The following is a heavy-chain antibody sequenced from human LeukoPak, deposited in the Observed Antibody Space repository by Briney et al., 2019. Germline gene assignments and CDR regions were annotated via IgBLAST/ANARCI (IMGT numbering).Heavy chain of an antibody. CDR2: INSDGSST. V-gene: IGHV3-74*01. D-gene: IGHD3/OR15-3a*01. CDR1: GFTFSSYW. J-gene: IGHJ4*02. Sequence: GGSLRLSCAASGFTFSSYWMHWVRQAPGKGLVRVSRINSDGSSTSYADSVKGRFTISRDNAKNTLYLQMNSLRAEDTAVYYCARDLWTSGDYWGQGTLVTVSS. CDR3: ARDLWTSGDY.